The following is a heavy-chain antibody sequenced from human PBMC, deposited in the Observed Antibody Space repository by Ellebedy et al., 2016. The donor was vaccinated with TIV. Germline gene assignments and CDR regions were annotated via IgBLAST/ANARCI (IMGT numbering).Heavy chain of an antibody. CDR2: ISYDGSNK. CDR3: ATPLSPYYYDSSGYYGY. D-gene: IGHD3-22*01. Sequence: GESLKISCAASGFTFSSYAMHWVRQAPGKGLEWVAVISYDGSNKYYADSVKGRFTISRDNSKNTLYLQMNSLRAKDTAVYYCATPLSPYYYDSSGYYGYWGQGTLVTVSS. CDR1: GFTFSSYA. V-gene: IGHV3-30*04. J-gene: IGHJ4*02.